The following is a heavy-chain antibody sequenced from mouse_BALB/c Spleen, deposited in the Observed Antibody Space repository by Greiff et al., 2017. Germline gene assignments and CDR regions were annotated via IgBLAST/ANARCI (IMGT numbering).Heavy chain of an antibody. Sequence: QVQLQQSGAELVRPGTSVKVSCKASGYAFTNYLIEWVKQRPGQGLEWIGVINPGSGGTNYNEKFKGKATLTADKSSSTAYMQLSSLTSDDSAVYFCARLGTAFDYWGQGTTLTVSS. V-gene: IGHV1-54*01. D-gene: IGHD1-2*01. J-gene: IGHJ2*01. CDR3: ARLGTAFDY. CDR1: GYAFTNYL. CDR2: INPGSGGT.